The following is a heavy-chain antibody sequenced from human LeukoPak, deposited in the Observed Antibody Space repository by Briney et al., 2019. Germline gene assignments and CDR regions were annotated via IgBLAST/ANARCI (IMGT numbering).Heavy chain of an antibody. CDR2: IKTDGTYT. CDR1: GFTFSRYW. CDR3: AKDLDSSAYYYYYGMDV. J-gene: IGHJ6*02. D-gene: IGHD4-11*01. V-gene: IGHV3-74*01. Sequence: GGSLRLSCAASGFTFSRYWMHWVRQAPGEGLVWVSRIKTDGTYTSNADSVKGRFTISRDNAKSTLYLQMNSLKVEDTAVYYCAKDLDSSAYYYYYGMDVWGQGTTVTVSS.